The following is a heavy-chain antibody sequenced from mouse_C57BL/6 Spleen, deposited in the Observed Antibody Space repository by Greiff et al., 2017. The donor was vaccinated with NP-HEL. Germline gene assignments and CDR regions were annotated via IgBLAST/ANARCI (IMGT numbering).Heavy chain of an antibody. Sequence: QVQLQQPGAELVKPGASVKMSCKASGYTFTSYWITWVKQRPGQGLEWIGDIYPGSGSTNYNEKFKSKATLTVDTSSSTAYMQLSSLTSEDSAVYYCARCPTGGRYAMDYWGQGTSVTVSS. J-gene: IGHJ4*01. D-gene: IGHD4-1*02. CDR3: ARCPTGGRYAMDY. V-gene: IGHV1-55*01. CDR2: IYPGSGST. CDR1: GYTFTSYW.